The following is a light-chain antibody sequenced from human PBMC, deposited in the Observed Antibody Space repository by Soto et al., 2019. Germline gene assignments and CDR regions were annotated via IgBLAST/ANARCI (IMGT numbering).Light chain of an antibody. J-gene: IGKJ1*01. CDR3: QQYHSSWT. Sequence: DIQMTQSPPSLSASVGDRVTIPCRASQTIDTFVNWYQQKPGRAPKLLIFAASTLHSGVPSRFSGSGSGTDFTLTISSLQPDDFATYYCQQYHSSWTFGQGTKVDIK. CDR2: AAS. CDR1: QTIDTF. V-gene: IGKV1-39*01.